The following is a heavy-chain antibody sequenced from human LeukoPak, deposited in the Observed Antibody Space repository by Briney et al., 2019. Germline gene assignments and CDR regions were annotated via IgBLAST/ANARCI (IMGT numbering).Heavy chain of an antibody. CDR1: GFTFISYA. V-gene: IGHV3-30*04. Sequence: GGSLRLSCAASGFTFISYAIHWVRQAPGKGLEWVAVISFHGTDTFYADSVKGRFTISIDNSKNTLYLQMNSLRAEDTAVYYCASEIIFGSFDYWGQGTLVTVSS. J-gene: IGHJ4*02. CDR3: ASEIIFGSFDY. CDR2: ISFHGTDT. D-gene: IGHD3-3*01.